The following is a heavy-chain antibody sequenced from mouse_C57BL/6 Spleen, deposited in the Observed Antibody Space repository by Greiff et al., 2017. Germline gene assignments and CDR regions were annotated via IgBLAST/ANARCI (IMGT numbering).Heavy chain of an antibody. CDR1: GYTFTSYW. CDR3: ARYPFTTAGYFDY. V-gene: IGHV1-55*01. CDR2: IYPGSGST. Sequence: QVQLQQPGAELVKPGASVKMSCKASGYTFTSYWITWVKQRPGQGLEWIGDIYPGSGSTNYNEKFKSKATMTVDTSSSTAYMQLSSLTSEDSAVYYCARYPFTTAGYFDYWGQGTTLTVSS. D-gene: IGHD1-2*01. J-gene: IGHJ2*01.